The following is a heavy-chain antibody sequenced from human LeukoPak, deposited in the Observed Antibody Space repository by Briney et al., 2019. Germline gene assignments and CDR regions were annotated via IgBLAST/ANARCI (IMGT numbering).Heavy chain of an antibody. D-gene: IGHD6-13*01. Sequence: PGGSLRLSCAASGFTFSSYAMSWVRQAPGKGLEWVSAISSSGGSTYYADSVKGRLTISRDNSKNTPYLQMNSLRAEDTAVYYCAKRRIAAAGRGGAFDIWGQGTMVTVSS. CDR3: AKRRIAAAGRGGAFDI. CDR1: GFTFSSYA. J-gene: IGHJ3*02. V-gene: IGHV3-23*01. CDR2: ISSSGGST.